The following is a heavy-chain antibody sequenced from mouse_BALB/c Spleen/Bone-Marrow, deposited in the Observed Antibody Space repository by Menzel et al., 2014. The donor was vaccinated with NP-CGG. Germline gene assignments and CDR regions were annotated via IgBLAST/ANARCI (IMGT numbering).Heavy chain of an antibody. J-gene: IGHJ4*01. V-gene: IGHV5-4*02. CDR1: GFTFSDYY. D-gene: IGHD2-4*01. Sequence: EVQGVESGGGLVKPGGSLKLSCAASGFTFSDYYMYWVRRTPEKRLEWVATISDGGSYTYYPDSVKGRFTISRDNAKNNLYLQMSSLKSEDTAMYYCARIYYDYDGGVYYYAMDYWGQGTSVTVSS. CDR3: ARIYYDYDGGVYYYAMDY. CDR2: ISDGGSYT.